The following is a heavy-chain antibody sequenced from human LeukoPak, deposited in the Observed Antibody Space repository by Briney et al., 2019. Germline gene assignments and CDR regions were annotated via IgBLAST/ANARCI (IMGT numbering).Heavy chain of an antibody. CDR1: GYRFTSYW. J-gene: IGHJ6*02. Sequence: GESLKISCKGSGYRFTSYWIGWVRQMPGKGLEWMGSIYPGDSDTRYSPSFQGQVTISADKSIPTAYLQWSSLKAPDTAIYYCARMGDQSSSSKPYYYYYGMDVWGQGTTVTVSS. CDR2: IYPGDSDT. V-gene: IGHV5-51*01. CDR3: ARMGDQSSSSKPYYYYYGMDV. D-gene: IGHD6-13*01.